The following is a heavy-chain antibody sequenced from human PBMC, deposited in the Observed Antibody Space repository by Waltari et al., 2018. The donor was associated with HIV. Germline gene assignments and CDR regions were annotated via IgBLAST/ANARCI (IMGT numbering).Heavy chain of an antibody. D-gene: IGHD3-22*01. Sequence: QVQLVESGGGVVQPGRSLRLSCAASGFTFSSYAMHWVRQAPGKGLEWVAVKSYDGRNKYYADSVKGRFTISRDKSKNTLYLQMNSLRAEDTAVYYCARGEYYYDSSGTDYWGQGTLVTVSS. CDR3: ARGEYYYDSSGTDY. V-gene: IGHV3-30*01. CDR2: KSYDGRNK. J-gene: IGHJ4*02. CDR1: GFTFSSYA.